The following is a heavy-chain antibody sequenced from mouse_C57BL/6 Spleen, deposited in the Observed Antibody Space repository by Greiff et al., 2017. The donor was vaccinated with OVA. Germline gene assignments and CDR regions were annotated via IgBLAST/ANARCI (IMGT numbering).Heavy chain of an antibody. Sequence: QVQLQQSGAELVRPGTSVKVSCKASGYAFTNYLIEWVKQRPGQGLEWIGVINPGCGGTNYNEKFKGKATLTAAKSSSTAYMQLSSLTSEDSAVYFCARQSDYGYFDYWGQGTTLTVAS. CDR2: INPGCGGT. D-gene: IGHD2-4*01. J-gene: IGHJ2*01. V-gene: IGHV1-54*01. CDR1: GYAFTNYL. CDR3: ARQSDYGYFDY.